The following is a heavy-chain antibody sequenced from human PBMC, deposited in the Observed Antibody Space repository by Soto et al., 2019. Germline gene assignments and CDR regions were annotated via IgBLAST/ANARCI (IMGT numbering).Heavy chain of an antibody. CDR1: GGTFSSYA. V-gene: IGHV1-69*01. CDR3: ARTIYSSGWYRVWLMDY. CDR2: IIPICGTA. D-gene: IGHD6-19*01. J-gene: IGHJ4*02. Sequence: QVQLVQSGAEVKKPGSSVKVSCKASGGTFSSYAISWVRQAPGQGLEWMGGIIPICGTANYAQKFQGRVTITADESTSTAYMELSSLTSEDTAVYYCARTIYSSGWYRVWLMDYWGQGTLVTVSS.